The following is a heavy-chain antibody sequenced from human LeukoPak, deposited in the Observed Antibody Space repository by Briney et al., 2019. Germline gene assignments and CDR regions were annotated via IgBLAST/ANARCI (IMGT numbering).Heavy chain of an antibody. D-gene: IGHD3-22*01. CDR2: IYYSGST. V-gene: IGHV4-59*01. Sequence: SETLCLTCTVSGCSMSTYYWSWIRQPPGKGLEWIGHIYYSGSTNYNPSLKSRVIISVDTSKNQFSLKLSSVTAADTAVYSCAREHSYYDSSGYYYGSGYFDYWGQGTLVTVSS. CDR3: AREHSYYDSSGYYYGSGYFDY. J-gene: IGHJ4*02. CDR1: GCSMSTYY.